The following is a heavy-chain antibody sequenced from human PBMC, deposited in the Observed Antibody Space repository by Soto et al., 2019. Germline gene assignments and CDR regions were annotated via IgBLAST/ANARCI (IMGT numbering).Heavy chain of an antibody. V-gene: IGHV3-23*01. CDR1: GFTFSNYA. CDR2: MSDSGGRT. J-gene: IGHJ4*02. Sequence: EVQLLESGGGLVQPGGSLRLSCAASGFTFSNYAMSWVRQAPGKGLEWVSGMSDSGGRTYYADSVKGRFTISRDNFNNTLHLQMNSLRAEDTAVYYCAKNYDILTAFDYWGQGTLVTVSS. D-gene: IGHD3-9*01. CDR3: AKNYDILTAFDY.